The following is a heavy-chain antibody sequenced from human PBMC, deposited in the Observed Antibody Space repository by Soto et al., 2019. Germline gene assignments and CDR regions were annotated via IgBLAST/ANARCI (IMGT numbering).Heavy chain of an antibody. Sequence: ASVKVSCKASGYTFTSYGITWVRQAPGQGLEWMGWSSTSNGDTNYVQKFQGRVTMTTDTSTGTGYMELRSLTSDDTAVYYCARDYTFPDYWGQGTLVTVSS. J-gene: IGHJ4*02. CDR1: GYTFTSYG. V-gene: IGHV1-18*01. CDR3: ARDYTFPDY. CDR2: SSTSNGDT. D-gene: IGHD3-3*02.